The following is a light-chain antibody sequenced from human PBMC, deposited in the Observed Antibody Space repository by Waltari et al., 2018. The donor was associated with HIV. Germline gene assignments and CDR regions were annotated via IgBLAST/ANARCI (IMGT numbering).Light chain of an antibody. CDR2: DDS. J-gene: IGLJ1*01. CDR3: QVWDSNTDLYV. CDR1: TSGFKN. V-gene: IGLV3-21*02. Sequence: SYVLTQPPSVSVAPGQTARLPCGGNTSGFKNWQWYQQKPCSAPVLVVYDDSARPSGIPERFSGSNSGNTATLTISRVEAGDEADYYCQVWDSNTDLYVFGTGTQVTVL.